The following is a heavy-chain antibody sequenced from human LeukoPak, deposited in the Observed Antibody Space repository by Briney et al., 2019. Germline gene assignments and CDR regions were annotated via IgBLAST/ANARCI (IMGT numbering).Heavy chain of an antibody. CDR1: GFTFSSYA. D-gene: IGHD3-22*01. CDR3: AKDQIAYDSSTYYAFDY. V-gene: IGHV3-23*01. J-gene: IGHJ4*02. Sequence: PGGSLRLSCAASGFTFSSYAMSWVRQAPGKGLEWVSAISGSGGSTYYADSVKGRFTISGDNSKNTLYLQMNSLRVEDTAVYYCAKDQIAYDSSTYYAFDYWGQGTLVTVSS. CDR2: ISGSGGST.